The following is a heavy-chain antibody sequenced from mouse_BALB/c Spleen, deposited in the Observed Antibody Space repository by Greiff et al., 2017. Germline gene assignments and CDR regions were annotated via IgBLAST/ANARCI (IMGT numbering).Heavy chain of an antibody. CDR1: GFSLTSYG. V-gene: IGHV2-9*02. J-gene: IGHJ3*01. D-gene: IGHD4-1*02. CDR3: ASQLGRREFAY. Sequence: QVQLKESGPGLVAPSQSLSITCTVSGFSLTSYGVHWVRQPPGKGLEWLGVIWAGGSTNYNSALMSRLSISKDNSKSQVFLKMNSLQTDDTAMYYCASQLGRREFAYWGQGTLVTVSA. CDR2: IWAGGST.